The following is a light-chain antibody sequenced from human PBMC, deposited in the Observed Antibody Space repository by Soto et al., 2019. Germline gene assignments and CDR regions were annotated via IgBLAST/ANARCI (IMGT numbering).Light chain of an antibody. J-gene: IGKJ3*01. CDR1: QSVSSY. Sequence: EIVLTQSPGTLSLSPGERATLSCRASQSVSSYLAWYQQKPGQAPRLLIYAASSRSTGIPDRFSGSGSGTDFTLTISRLEPEDLAVYYCQQYRRSPRTFGPGTEVDIK. V-gene: IGKV3-20*01. CDR2: AAS. CDR3: QQYRRSPRT.